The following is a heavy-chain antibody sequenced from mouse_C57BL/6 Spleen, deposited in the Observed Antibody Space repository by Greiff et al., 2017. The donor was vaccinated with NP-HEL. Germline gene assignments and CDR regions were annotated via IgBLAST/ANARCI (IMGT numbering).Heavy chain of an antibody. Sequence: QVQLQQSGAELARPGASVKMSCKASGYTFTSYTMHWVKQRPGQGLEWIGYINPSSGYTKYNQKFKDKATLTADKSSSTASMQLSSLTSEDSAVYYCARGGYGSSYWYFDVWGTGSTVTVSS. D-gene: IGHD1-1*01. CDR1: GYTFTSYT. CDR2: INPSSGYT. J-gene: IGHJ1*03. CDR3: ARGGYGSSYWYFDV. V-gene: IGHV1-4*01.